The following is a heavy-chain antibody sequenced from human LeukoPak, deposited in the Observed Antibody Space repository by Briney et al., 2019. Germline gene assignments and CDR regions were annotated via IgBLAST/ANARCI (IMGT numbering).Heavy chain of an antibody. J-gene: IGHJ6*03. CDR2: IYYSGST. D-gene: IGHD3-3*01. CDR1: GGSISSYY. V-gene: IGHV4-59*01. Sequence: SETLSLTCTVSGGSISSYYWSWIRQPPGKGLEWIGHIYYSGSTNYNPSLKSRVTISVDTSKNQFSLRLSSVTAADTAVYYCARVVPALRFLEWDVYMDVWGKGTTVTVSS. CDR3: ARVVPALRFLEWDVYMDV.